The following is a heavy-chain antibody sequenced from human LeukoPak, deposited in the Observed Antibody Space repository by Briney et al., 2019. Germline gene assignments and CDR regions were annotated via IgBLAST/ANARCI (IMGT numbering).Heavy chain of an antibody. D-gene: IGHD4-11*01. Sequence: GGSLRLSCAASGFTFSSYAMHWVRQAPGKGLEWVAVISYDGSNKYYADSVKGRFTISRDNSKNTLYLQMNSLRAEDTAVYYCAKVTVTTYNDYYYYYYMDVWGKGTTVTVSS. J-gene: IGHJ6*03. V-gene: IGHV3-30*04. CDR2: ISYDGSNK. CDR3: AKVTVTTYNDYYYYYYMDV. CDR1: GFTFSSYA.